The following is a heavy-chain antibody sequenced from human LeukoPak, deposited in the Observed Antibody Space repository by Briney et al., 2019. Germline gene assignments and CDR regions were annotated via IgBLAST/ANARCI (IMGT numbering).Heavy chain of an antibody. V-gene: IGHV4-59*11. Sequence: PSETLSLTCTVSGGSISSHYWSWIRQPPGKGLEWIGYIYYSGSTNYNPSLKSRVTISVDTSKNQFSLKLSSVAAADTAVYYCARYQYSSSSFWFDPWGQGTLVTVSS. CDR1: GGSISSHY. J-gene: IGHJ5*02. CDR2: IYYSGST. D-gene: IGHD6-6*01. CDR3: ARYQYSSSSFWFDP.